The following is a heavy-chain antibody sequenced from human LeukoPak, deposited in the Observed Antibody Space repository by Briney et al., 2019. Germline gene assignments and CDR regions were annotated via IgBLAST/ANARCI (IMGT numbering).Heavy chain of an antibody. CDR1: GGSISSGSYY. D-gene: IGHD4-23*01. CDR3: ASYRSVVTHDAFDI. CDR2: IYYSGGA. V-gene: IGHV4-61*02. J-gene: IGHJ3*02. Sequence: SQTLSLTCTVSGGSISSGSYYWSWIRQPAGKGLEWIGRIYYSGGADYNPSLQSRVTISVDTSKNEFSLKVRSVTAADTAVYYCASYRSVVTHDAFDIWGQGTMVTVSS.